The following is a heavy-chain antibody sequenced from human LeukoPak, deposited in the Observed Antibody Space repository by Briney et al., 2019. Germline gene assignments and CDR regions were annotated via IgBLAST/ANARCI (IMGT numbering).Heavy chain of an antibody. Sequence: SETLSLTCTVSGGSISSSSYYWGWIRQPPGKGLEWLGSIYYSGSTYYNPSLKSRVTISVDTSKNQFSLKLSSVTAADTAVYYCARHPLTGDEVRYYYGMDVWGQGTTVTVSS. CDR3: ARHPLTGDEVRYYYGMDV. CDR1: GGSISSSSYY. J-gene: IGHJ6*02. D-gene: IGHD7-27*01. CDR2: IYYSGST. V-gene: IGHV4-39*01.